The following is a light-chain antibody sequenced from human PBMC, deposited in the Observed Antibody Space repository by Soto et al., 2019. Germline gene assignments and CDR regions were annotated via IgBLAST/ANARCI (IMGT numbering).Light chain of an antibody. Sequence: QSVLTQPASVSGSPGQSITISCTGTSSDVGNYNYVSWYQQHPGKAPKLMIHDVSNRPSVVSNRFSGSKSGNTASLTISGLQAEDEADYYCSSYTSSSTYVFGTGTKLTVL. CDR2: DVS. CDR1: SSDVGNYNY. J-gene: IGLJ1*01. V-gene: IGLV2-14*01. CDR3: SSYTSSSTYV.